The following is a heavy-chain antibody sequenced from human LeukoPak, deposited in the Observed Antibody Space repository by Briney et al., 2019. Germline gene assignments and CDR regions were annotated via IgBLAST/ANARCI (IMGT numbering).Heavy chain of an antibody. Sequence: ASVKVSCKASGYTFTNFGISWVRQAPGQGLEWMGWINTNTGNPTYAQGFTGRFVFSLDTSVSTAYLQISSLKAEDTAVYYCARGPTYSSGYRFDYWGQGTLVTVSS. V-gene: IGHV7-4-1*02. CDR3: ARGPTYSSGYRFDY. CDR1: GYTFTNFG. CDR2: INTNTGNP. D-gene: IGHD3-22*01. J-gene: IGHJ4*02.